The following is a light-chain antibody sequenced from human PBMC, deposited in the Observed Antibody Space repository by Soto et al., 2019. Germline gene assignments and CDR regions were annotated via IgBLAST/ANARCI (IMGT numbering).Light chain of an antibody. CDR3: HSYAPSVSCPVV. V-gene: IGLV1-40*01. CDR1: SSNIGAGYD. Sequence: QSVLTQPPSVSGAPGQRVTISCTGSSSNIGAGYDVHWYQLLPGTAPKLLIFRNTNRPSGVSDRFSGSRSGASASLAITGPQAEDEDEDDCHSYAPSVSCPVVFGGGTKVTVL. CDR2: RNT. J-gene: IGLJ2*01.